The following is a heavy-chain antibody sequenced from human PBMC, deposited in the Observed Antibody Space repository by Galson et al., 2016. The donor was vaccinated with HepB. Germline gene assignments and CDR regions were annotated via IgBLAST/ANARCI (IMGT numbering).Heavy chain of an antibody. CDR1: GFSFSTCA. Sequence: SLRLSCATSGFSFSTCAMNWVRQAPGKGLEWVSTITGSGASTYYVDSVKGRFIVSRANSKNTLYLQMNSLTAEDTATYFCAKEEIAAAGTALDYWGRGTLVPVSS. J-gene: IGHJ4*02. V-gene: IGHV3-23*01. D-gene: IGHD6-13*01. CDR3: AKEEIAAAGTALDY. CDR2: ITGSGAST.